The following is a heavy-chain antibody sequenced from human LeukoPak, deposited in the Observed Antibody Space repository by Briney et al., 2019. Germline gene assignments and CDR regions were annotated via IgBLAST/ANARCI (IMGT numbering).Heavy chain of an antibody. D-gene: IGHD6-13*01. J-gene: IGHJ4*02. Sequence: GASVKVSCKASGYTFTSYYMHWVRQAPGQGLEWMGWINTNTGNPTYAQGFTGRFVFSLDTSVSTAYLQISSLKVEDTAVYYCARVVAAAGKILDYWGQGTLVTVSS. CDR3: ARVVAAAGKILDY. CDR1: GYTFTSYY. V-gene: IGHV7-4-1*02. CDR2: INTNTGNP.